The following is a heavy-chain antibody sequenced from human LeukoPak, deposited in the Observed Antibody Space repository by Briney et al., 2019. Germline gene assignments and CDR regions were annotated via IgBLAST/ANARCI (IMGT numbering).Heavy chain of an antibody. J-gene: IGHJ4*02. CDR2: IKSKTDGGTT. V-gene: IGHV3-15*01. D-gene: IGHD3-22*01. CDR1: GFTFSNAW. Sequence: GGSLRLSCAASGFTFSNAWMSWVRQAPGKGLEWVGRIKSKTDGGTTDYAAPVKGRFTISRDDSKNTLYLQMNSLKTEDTAVYYCTTGERAYYYDSSGFDCWGQGTLVTVSS. CDR3: TTGERAYYYDSSGFDC.